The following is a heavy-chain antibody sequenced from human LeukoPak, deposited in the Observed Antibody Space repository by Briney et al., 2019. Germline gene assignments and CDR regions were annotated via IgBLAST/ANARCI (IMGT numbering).Heavy chain of an antibody. D-gene: IGHD1-20*01. CDR1: GFTFTNAW. CDR3: STLTSRGLSDS. Sequence: PGGSLRLSCAASGFTFTNAWMNWVRQAPGKGLEWVGRIKSKADGETIDYAAPVKGRFTFSRDDSKNMLYVQMNSLKSEDTAVYYCSTLTSRGLSDSWGQGTLVTVSS. V-gene: IGHV3-15*07. CDR2: IKSKADGETI. J-gene: IGHJ4*02.